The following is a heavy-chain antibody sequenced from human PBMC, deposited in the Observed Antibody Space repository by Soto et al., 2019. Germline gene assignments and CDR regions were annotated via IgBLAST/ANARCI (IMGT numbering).Heavy chain of an antibody. CDR2: IYYSGST. CDR1: GGSVSSGSYY. Sequence: QVQLQESGPGLVKPSETLSLTCTVSGGSVSSGSYYWSWIRQPPGKGLEWIGYIYYSGSTNYNPSIKSRVTIPVDTTKNQFSLKLSSVTAEDTAVYYCAREHMKGGSYVKRALDAFDIWGQWTTVTVSS. V-gene: IGHV4-61*01. CDR3: AREHMKGGSYVKRALDAFDI. J-gene: IGHJ3*02. D-gene: IGHD1-26*01.